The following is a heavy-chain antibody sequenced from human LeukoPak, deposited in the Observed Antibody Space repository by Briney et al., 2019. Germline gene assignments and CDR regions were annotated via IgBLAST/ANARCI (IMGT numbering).Heavy chain of an antibody. D-gene: IGHD6-6*01. CDR1: GFIFSNYW. CDR3: ARSSYSSSSSV. V-gene: IGHV3-74*01. Sequence: GGSLRLSCAASGFIFSNYWMHWVRQAPGKGLVWVSRIGDDGGDPSYADSVKGRFTISRDNAKNSLYLQINSLRAEDTAVYYCARSSYSSSSSVWGQGTMVTVSS. J-gene: IGHJ3*01. CDR2: IGDDGGDP.